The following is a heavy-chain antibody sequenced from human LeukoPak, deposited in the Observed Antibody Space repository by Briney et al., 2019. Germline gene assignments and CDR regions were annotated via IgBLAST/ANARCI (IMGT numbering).Heavy chain of an antibody. Sequence: GGSLRLSCAASGFTFSSYAMHWVRQAPGKGLEWVAIISFDGNSEYYADSVKGRFTISRDNSKNTLYLQMNSLRAEDTAVYYCARDVGLSGYYGSGSYLDYWGQGTLVTVFS. CDR2: ISFDGNSE. D-gene: IGHD3-10*01. CDR1: GFTFSSYA. J-gene: IGHJ4*02. CDR3: ARDVGLSGYYGSGSYLDY. V-gene: IGHV3-30*01.